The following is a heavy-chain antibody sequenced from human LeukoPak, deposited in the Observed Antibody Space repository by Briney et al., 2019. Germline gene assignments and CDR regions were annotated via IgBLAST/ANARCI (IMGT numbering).Heavy chain of an antibody. CDR1: GFTFSSYE. Sequence: GGSLGLSCAASGFTFSSYEMNWVRQAPGKGLEWVSYISSSGSTIYYADSVKGRFTISRDNAKNSLYLQMNCLRAEDTAVYYCATNYGDYGYYYYYMDVWGKGTTVTVSS. D-gene: IGHD4-17*01. CDR3: ATNYGDYGYYYYYMDV. V-gene: IGHV3-48*03. CDR2: ISSSGSTI. J-gene: IGHJ6*03.